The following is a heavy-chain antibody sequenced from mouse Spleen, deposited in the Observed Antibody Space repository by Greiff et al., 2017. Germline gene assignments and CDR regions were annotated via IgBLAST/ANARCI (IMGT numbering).Heavy chain of an antibody. V-gene: IGHV1-37*01. CDR2: INPYNGDT. CDR3: SRGGLGYSSRYDALDY. J-gene: IGHJ4*01. D-gene: IGHD1-1*01. Sequence: VHVKQSGPELVKPGASVKISCKASGCSFTGYFMNWVKQSHGKSLEWIGRINPYNGDTFYNQKFKGKATLTVDKSSSTAHMELLSLTSEDFAVYYCSRGGLGYSSRYDALDYWGQGTSVTVSS. CDR1: GCSFTGYF.